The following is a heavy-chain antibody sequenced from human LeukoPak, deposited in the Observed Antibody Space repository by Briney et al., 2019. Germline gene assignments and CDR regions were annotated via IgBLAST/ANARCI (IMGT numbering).Heavy chain of an antibody. CDR2: IYNDERT. V-gene: IGHV3-53*01. Sequence: GGSLRLSCAASGFTVSGNYMSWVRQAPGQGLEWVSLIYNDERTYYRDSVKGRFTISRDNSKNTLYLQMSSLRAEDTAVYYCAREECGGGSCAGNFHHWGQGTLVTVSS. CDR3: AREECGGGSCAGNFHH. CDR1: GFTVSGNY. D-gene: IGHD2-15*01. J-gene: IGHJ1*01.